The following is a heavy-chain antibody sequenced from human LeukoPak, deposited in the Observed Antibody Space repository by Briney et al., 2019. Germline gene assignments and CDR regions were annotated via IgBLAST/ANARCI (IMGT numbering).Heavy chain of an antibody. J-gene: IGHJ4*02. Sequence: SQTLSLTCTVSGGTISSGDYYWSWLRQPPGEGGEWIGYIYYSGSTYYNPSLKRRVTISVDTSKNQFSLKLSSVTDADTAVYYCAGSSWFGELLRSLRFDYWGQGTLVTVSS. CDR2: IYYSGST. CDR3: AGSSWFGELLRSLRFDY. CDR1: GGTISSGDYY. D-gene: IGHD3-10*01. V-gene: IGHV4-30-4*01.